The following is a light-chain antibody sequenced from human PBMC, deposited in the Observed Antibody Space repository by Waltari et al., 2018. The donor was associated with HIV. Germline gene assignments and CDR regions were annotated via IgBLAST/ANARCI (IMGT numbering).Light chain of an antibody. V-gene: IGLV2-14*01. CDR3: ISYTGFTTPYV. J-gene: IGLJ1*01. CDR1: SSDGGGDNY. Sequence: QSALTQPASVSGSPGQSITISCTGTSSDGGGDNYVSWYQRHPGTAPEHSMCQVNHRPSGVYTRFSGSKAGNTASLTISGRQAEGGAGYYCISYTGFTTPYVFETETKVTVL. CDR2: QVN.